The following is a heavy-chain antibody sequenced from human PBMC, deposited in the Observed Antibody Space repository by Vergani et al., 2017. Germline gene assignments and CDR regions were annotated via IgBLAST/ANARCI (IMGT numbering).Heavy chain of an antibody. CDR1: GGTFSSYT. CDR3: ARAVYYYGSGSYFSPQGWFDP. Sequence: QVQLVQSGAEVKKPGSSVKVSCKASGGTFSSYTISWVRQAPGQGLEWMGWISAYNGNTNYAQKLQGRVTMTTDTSRSTAYMELRSLRSDATALYYCARAVYYYGSGSYFSPQGWFDPWGQGTLVTVSS. V-gene: IGHV1-18*01. J-gene: IGHJ5*02. CDR2: ISAYNGNT. D-gene: IGHD3-10*01.